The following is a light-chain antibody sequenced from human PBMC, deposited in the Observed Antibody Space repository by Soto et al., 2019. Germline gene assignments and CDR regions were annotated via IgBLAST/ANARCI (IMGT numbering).Light chain of an antibody. CDR2: KVS. J-gene: IGKJ2*01. CDR1: QSLVHSSGITY. Sequence: DAVMTQSPLSLPVTLGQPASISCRSSQSLVHSSGITYLNWFQQRAGQSPRRLIYKVSNRDSGVPDRFSGSGSGTDFTLKISRVEAEDVGIYYCMQGTHWPPTFGQGTKLEIK. V-gene: IGKV2-30*02. CDR3: MQGTHWPPT.